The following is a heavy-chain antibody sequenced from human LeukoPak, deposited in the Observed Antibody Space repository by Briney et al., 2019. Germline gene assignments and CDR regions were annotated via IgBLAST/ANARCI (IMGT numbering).Heavy chain of an antibody. V-gene: IGHV4-4*07. CDR1: GDSISGFY. CDR2: IYTSGST. D-gene: IGHD2-21*02. Sequence: SETLSLTCTVSGDSISGFYWSWIRQAAGKGLEWIGHIYTSGSTNYNPSLKSRVTMSVDMSKNQFSLKLSSVTAADTAVYYCARVTCGGDCRAHYYYYHMDVWGKGTTVTISS. CDR3: ARVTCGGDCRAHYYYYHMDV. J-gene: IGHJ6*03.